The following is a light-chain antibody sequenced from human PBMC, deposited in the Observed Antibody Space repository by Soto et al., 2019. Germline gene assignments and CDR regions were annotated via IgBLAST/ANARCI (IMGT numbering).Light chain of an antibody. CDR1: QIISTY. Sequence: DIQMTQSPSSLSASVGDRVTITCRASQIISTYLNWYQQKAGLAPKLLIYAASSLQSGVPSRFSGSGSGTDFTLTISSLQPEDFATYYCQQANSFPLTFGGGTRWIS. CDR2: AAS. J-gene: IGKJ4*01. CDR3: QQANSFPLT. V-gene: IGKV1-39*01.